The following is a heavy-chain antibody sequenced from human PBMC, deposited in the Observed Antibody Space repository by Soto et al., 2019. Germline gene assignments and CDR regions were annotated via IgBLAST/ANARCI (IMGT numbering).Heavy chain of an antibody. V-gene: IGHV4-59*02. J-gene: IGHJ4*02. CDR1: GASVTNYY. D-gene: IGHD3-10*01. Sequence: QVQLHQSGPGLVKPSETLSLTCSVSGASVTNYYWSWIRQSPGKGLEGIGYVSYGGTTNFNSSLKGRVTVSVDMSKNQFSLTLNSVTAADTAVYYCAMYYGHGQDYWGQGTLVTVSS. CDR2: VSYGGTT. CDR3: AMYYGHGQDY.